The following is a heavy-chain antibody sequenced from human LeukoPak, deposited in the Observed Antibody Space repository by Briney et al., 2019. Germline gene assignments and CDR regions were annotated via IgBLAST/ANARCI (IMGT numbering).Heavy chain of an antibody. Sequence: GGSLRLSCAASGFTFSSYGMNWVRQAPGKGLEWVSYISSSSSTIYYADSVKGRFTISRDNAKNSLYLQMNSLRAEGTAVYYCARNPYGSGSHNFDFWGQGTLVTVSS. D-gene: IGHD3-10*01. J-gene: IGHJ4*02. CDR1: GFTFSSYG. CDR3: ARNPYGSGSHNFDF. V-gene: IGHV3-48*01. CDR2: ISSSSSTI.